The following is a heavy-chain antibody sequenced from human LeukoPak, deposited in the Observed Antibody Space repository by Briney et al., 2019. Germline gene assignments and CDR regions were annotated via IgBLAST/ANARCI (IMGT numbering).Heavy chain of an antibody. CDR3: ARGGPPIAVAGYYFDY. D-gene: IGHD6-19*01. V-gene: IGHV1-18*01. CDR1: GYTFTSYG. J-gene: IGHJ4*02. Sequence: GASVKVSCKASGYTFTSYGISWVRQAPGQGLEWMGWISAYNGNTDYAQKLQGRVTMTTATSTSTAYMELRSLRSDDTAVYYCARGGPPIAVAGYYFDYWGQGTLVTVSS. CDR2: ISAYNGNT.